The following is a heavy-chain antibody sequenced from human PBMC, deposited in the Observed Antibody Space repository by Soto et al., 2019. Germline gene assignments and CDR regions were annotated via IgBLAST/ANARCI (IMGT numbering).Heavy chain of an antibody. CDR2: MNPNSGNT. CDR1: GYTFTSYD. Sequence: GASVKVSCKTSGYTFTSYDINWVRQATGQGLEWMGWMNPNSGNTGFAEKFQGRVSMTRNTSISTAYMELSSLRSEDTAVYYCAREWGRTYYYDSSGYSHFDYWGQGTLVTVSS. J-gene: IGHJ4*02. V-gene: IGHV1-8*01. CDR3: AREWGRTYYYDSSGYSHFDY. D-gene: IGHD3-22*01.